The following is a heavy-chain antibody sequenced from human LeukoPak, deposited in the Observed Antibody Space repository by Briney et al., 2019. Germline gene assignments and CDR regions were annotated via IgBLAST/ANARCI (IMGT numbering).Heavy chain of an antibody. J-gene: IGHJ4*02. Sequence: GASVKVSCKASGGTFSSYAISWVRQAPGQGLEWMGGSIPIFGTANYAQKFQGRVTITTDESTSTAYMELSSLRSEDTAVYYCARSKYYYDSSGYSRPQVDFDYWGQGTLVTVSS. CDR2: SIPIFGTA. CDR3: ARSKYYYDSSGYSRPQVDFDY. CDR1: GGTFSSYA. V-gene: IGHV1-69*05. D-gene: IGHD3-22*01.